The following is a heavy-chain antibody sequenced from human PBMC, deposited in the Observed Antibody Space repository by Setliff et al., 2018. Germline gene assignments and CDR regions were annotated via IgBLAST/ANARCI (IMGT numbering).Heavy chain of an antibody. Sequence: PSETLSLTCGASGGSFSDYYWTWIRQTPGKGLEWIGEIDHSGSTKCNPSLKSRVTISVDTPKNQFSLKLISMTAADTAVYYCTRGGERYHTANWGQGTLVTVSS. J-gene: IGHJ4*02. V-gene: IGHV4-34*01. D-gene: IGHD2-2*01. CDR2: IDHSGST. CDR3: TRGGERYHTAN. CDR1: GGSFSDYY.